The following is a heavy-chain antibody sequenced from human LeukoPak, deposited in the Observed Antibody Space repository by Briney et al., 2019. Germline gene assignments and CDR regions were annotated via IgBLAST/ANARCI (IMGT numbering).Heavy chain of an antibody. J-gene: IGHJ3*02. CDR1: GGSISSYY. CDR3: ARVVENDAFDI. CDR2: IYYSGST. V-gene: IGHV4-59*01. Sequence: PSETLSLTCTVSGGSISSYYWSWIRQPPGKGLEWIGYIYYSGSTNYNPSLKSRVPISVDTSKNQFSLKLSSVTAADTAVYYCARVVENDAFDIWGQGTMVTVSS. D-gene: IGHD5-24*01.